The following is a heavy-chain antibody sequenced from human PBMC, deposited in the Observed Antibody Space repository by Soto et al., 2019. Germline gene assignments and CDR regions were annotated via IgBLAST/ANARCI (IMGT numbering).Heavy chain of an antibody. J-gene: IGHJ2*01. CDR2: ISAYNGNT. Sequence: QVELVQSGAEVKKPGASVKVSCKASGYTFVSYGFTWVRQAPGQGLEWMGWISAYNGNTNYAQKLQGRVTLTTDASTNTAYMELRNLRSDDTAIYYCARDQRVSLTSIRAFDLCGRGTLVTVSS. CDR1: GYTFVSYG. D-gene: IGHD2-21*02. CDR3: ARDQRVSLTSIRAFDL. V-gene: IGHV1-18*01.